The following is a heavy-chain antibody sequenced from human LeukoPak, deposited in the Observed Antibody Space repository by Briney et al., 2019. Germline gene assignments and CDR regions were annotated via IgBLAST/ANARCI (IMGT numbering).Heavy chain of an antibody. D-gene: IGHD1-7*01. CDR1: GYTFINHW. J-gene: IGHJ4*02. Sequence: GASVKVSCKASGYTFINHWMHWVRQAPGQGLEWVGLINPTGTTTLYAQKFQGRITLTRDMSATTDYMELSSLTSEDTAVYYCARDHSNWNYAPDFWGQGTLVIVSS. V-gene: IGHV1-46*01. CDR2: INPTGTTT. CDR3: ARDHSNWNYAPDF.